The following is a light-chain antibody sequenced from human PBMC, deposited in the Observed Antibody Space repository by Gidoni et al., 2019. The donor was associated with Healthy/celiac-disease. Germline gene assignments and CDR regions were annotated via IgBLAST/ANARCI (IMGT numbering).Light chain of an antibody. J-gene: IGLJ2*01. V-gene: IGLV2-8*01. CDR2: EVS. CDR1: SSEVGCYNY. Sequence: QSALTHPPSASGSPGQAVTTSCTGTSSEVGCYNYVSWYQQHPGKAPKLMIYEVSKRPSGVPDRFSGSKSGNTASLTVSGLQAEDEADYYCSSYAGSNNFVVFGGGTKLTVL. CDR3: SSYAGSNNFVV.